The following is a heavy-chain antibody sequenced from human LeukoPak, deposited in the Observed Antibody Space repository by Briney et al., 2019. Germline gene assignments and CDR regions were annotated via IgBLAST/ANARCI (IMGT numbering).Heavy chain of an antibody. CDR1: GFTFSSYV. CDR2: TSSSGDKT. D-gene: IGHD4-17*01. CDR3: AKVLTVTSLLNVDY. J-gene: IGHJ4*02. V-gene: IGHV3-23*01. Sequence: GGSLRLSCAASGFTFSSYVMSWVRQAPGKGLEWVSGTSSSGDKTYHADSVKGRFTISRENSKNTLFLQRNSLRAEDRAVYYCAKVLTVTSLLNVDYWGQGTLVTVSS.